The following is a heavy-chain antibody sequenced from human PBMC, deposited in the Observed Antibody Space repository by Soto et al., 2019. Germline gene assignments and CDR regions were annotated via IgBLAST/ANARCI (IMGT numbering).Heavy chain of an antibody. CDR2: ISAYNGNT. V-gene: IGHV1-18*01. Sequence: GASVKGSCKASGYTFTSYGISWVRQAPGQGLEWIGWISAYNGNTNYAQKLQGRVTMTTDTSTSTAYMELRSLRSDDTAVYYCARRDGSRLLDWFDSPGEGPLVTVSS. CDR3: ARRDGSRLLDWFDS. CDR1: GYTFTSYG. D-gene: IGHD2-21*01. J-gene: IGHJ5*01.